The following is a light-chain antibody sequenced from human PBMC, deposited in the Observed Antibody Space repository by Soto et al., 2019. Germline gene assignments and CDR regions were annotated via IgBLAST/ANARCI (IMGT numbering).Light chain of an antibody. V-gene: IGLV2-11*01. Sequence: QSALTQPRSVSGSPGQSVTISCTGTSSDVGGYNYVSWYQQHPGKAPKLMIYDVSKRPSGVPDRFSGSKSGNTASLTVSGLQAEDEANYYCSSYAGSNVLFGGGTQLTVL. CDR1: SSDVGGYNY. CDR2: DVS. J-gene: IGLJ2*01. CDR3: SSYAGSNVL.